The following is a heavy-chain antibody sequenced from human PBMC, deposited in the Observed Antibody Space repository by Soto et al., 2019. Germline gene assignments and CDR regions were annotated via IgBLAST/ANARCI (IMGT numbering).Heavy chain of an antibody. V-gene: IGHV4-31*03. CDR2: IFYSGTT. D-gene: IGHD3-16*01. J-gene: IGHJ4*02. CDR3: ASYTTFGLRGPGTDY. Sequence: PSETLSLTCSVSGASFSSGGFYLNWIRQHPGKGLEWIGYIFYSGTTYYNPSLKGRVTISADTSKNQFSLKLSSVTAADTAVYYCASYTTFGLRGPGTDYWGRGTLVTVSS. CDR1: GASFSSGGFY.